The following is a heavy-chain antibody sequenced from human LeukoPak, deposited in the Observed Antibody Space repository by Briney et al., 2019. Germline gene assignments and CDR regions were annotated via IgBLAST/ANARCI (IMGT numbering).Heavy chain of an antibody. Sequence: SETLSPTCTVSGGSISSYYWSWIRQPPGKGLEWIGYIYYSGSTNYNPSLKSRVTISVDTFKNQFSLKLSSVTAADTAVYYCASTYSSSWYGVLGYWGQGTLVTVSS. V-gene: IGHV4-59*01. CDR1: GGSISSYY. J-gene: IGHJ4*02. CDR3: ASTYSSSWYGVLGY. CDR2: IYYSGST. D-gene: IGHD6-13*01.